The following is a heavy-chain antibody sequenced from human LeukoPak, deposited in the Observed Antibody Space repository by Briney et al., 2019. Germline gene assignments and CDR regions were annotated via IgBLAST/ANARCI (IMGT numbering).Heavy chain of an antibody. CDR3: ARRGGDYYDSSGYSFDY. V-gene: IGHV3-21*01. CDR2: ISSSSSYI. D-gene: IGHD3-22*01. Sequence: GGSLRLSCAASGFTFSSYSMTWVRQAPGKGLEWVSSISSSSSYIYYADSVKGRFTISRDNAKNSLYLQMNSLRAEDTAVYYCARRGGDYYDSSGYSFDYWGQGTLVTVSS. CDR1: GFTFSSYS. J-gene: IGHJ4*02.